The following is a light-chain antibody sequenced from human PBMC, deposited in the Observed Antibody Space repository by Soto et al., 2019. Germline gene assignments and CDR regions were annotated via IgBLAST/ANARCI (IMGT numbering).Light chain of an antibody. V-gene: IGLV1-44*01. J-gene: IGLJ3*02. CDR3: VSWDNSLRGRV. CDR1: TSNIGSNT. Sequence: QAVVTQPPSASATTGQRVTISCSGTTSNIGSNTVNWYQQLPGTAPKLLIYSNDQRPSGVPDRFSGSKSGATASLAISGLRSDDEADYYCVSWDNSLRGRVFGGGTKLTVL. CDR2: SND.